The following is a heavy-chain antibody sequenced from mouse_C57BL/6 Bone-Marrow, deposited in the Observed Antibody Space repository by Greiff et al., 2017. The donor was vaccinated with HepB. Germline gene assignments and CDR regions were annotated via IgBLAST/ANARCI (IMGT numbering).Heavy chain of an antibody. D-gene: IGHD2-5*01. V-gene: IGHV3-6*01. J-gene: IGHJ1*03. CDR3: ARRGYSKSYWYFDV. CDR2: ISYDGSN. CDR1: GYSITSGYY. Sequence: DVKLQESGPGLVKPSQSLSLTCSVTGYSITSGYYWNWIRQFPGNKLEWMGYISYDGSNNYNPSLKNRISITRDTSKNQFFLKLNSVTTEDTATYYCARRGYSKSYWYFDVWGTGTTVTVSS.